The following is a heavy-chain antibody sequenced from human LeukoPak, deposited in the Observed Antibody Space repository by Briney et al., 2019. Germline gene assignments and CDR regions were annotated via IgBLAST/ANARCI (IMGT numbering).Heavy chain of an antibody. J-gene: IGHJ4*02. CDR1: GGSISSYY. Sequence: PSETLSLTCTVSGGSISSYYWSWIRQPPGKGLEWIGYIYYSGSTNYNPSLKSRVTIPVDTSKNQFSLKLSSVTAADTAVYYCARSPGDILTGFFDYWGQGTLVTVSS. CDR2: IYYSGST. V-gene: IGHV4-59*01. CDR3: ARSPGDILTGFFDY. D-gene: IGHD3-9*01.